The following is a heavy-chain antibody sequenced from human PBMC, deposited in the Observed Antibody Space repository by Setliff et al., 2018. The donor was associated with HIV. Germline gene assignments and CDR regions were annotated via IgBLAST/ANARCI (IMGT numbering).Heavy chain of an antibody. CDR3: ARPYGSGWYFFDY. CDR2: MNPKRGNT. V-gene: IGHV1-8*01. D-gene: IGHD6-19*01. CDR1: GYTFTKHD. J-gene: IGHJ4*02. Sequence: ASVKVSCKASGYTFTKHDINWVRQAPGQGLEWMGWMNPKRGNTGFAQKFRGRVTITRNNSISTAYMELRNLQSEDTAVYFCARPYGSGWYFFDYWGQGTLVTVSS.